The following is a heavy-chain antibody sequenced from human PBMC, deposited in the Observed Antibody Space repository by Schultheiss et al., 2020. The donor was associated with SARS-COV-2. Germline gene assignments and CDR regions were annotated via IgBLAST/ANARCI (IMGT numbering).Heavy chain of an antibody. CDR1: GFTFSSYG. J-gene: IGHJ4*02. CDR2: IWYDGSNK. V-gene: IGHV3-33*01. CDR3: ARDLSGSHFDY. D-gene: IGHD1-26*01. Sequence: GGSLRLSCAGSGFTFSSYGMHWVRQAPGKGLEWVAVIWYDGSNKYYADSVKGRFTISRDNSKNTLYLQMNSLRAEDTAVYYCARDLSGSHFDYWGQGTLVTVSS.